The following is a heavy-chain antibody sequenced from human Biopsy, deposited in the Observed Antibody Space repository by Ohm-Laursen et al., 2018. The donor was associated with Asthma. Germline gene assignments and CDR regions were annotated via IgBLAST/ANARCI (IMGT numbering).Heavy chain of an antibody. CDR3: ARTYYDFLTGQVKDAFGV. Sequence: GATVKISCNASGYNFISFAIHWVRQAPGQRLEWMGWVNTGNGDTKYSQKFQGRVTITRDTSASTAYMDLSSLRSEDTATYYCARTYYDFLTGQVKDAFGVWGQGTMVTVSS. V-gene: IGHV1-3*04. D-gene: IGHD3-9*01. J-gene: IGHJ3*01. CDR2: VNTGNGDT. CDR1: GYNFISFA.